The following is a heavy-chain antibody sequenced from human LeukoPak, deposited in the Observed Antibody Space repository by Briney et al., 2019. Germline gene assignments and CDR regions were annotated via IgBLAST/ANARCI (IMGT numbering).Heavy chain of an antibody. CDR1: GFTFSSYT. CDR2: ISGSNSYI. Sequence: GGSLRLFCAASGFTFSSYTMHWIRQAPGKGLEWVSSISGSNSYIFYADSVKGRFTVSRDNAKDLLYLQMNSLRAEDTAVYYCARALTTLTYEGYWGQGTLVTVSS. CDR3: ARALTTLTYEGY. D-gene: IGHD1-1*01. V-gene: IGHV3-21*01. J-gene: IGHJ4*02.